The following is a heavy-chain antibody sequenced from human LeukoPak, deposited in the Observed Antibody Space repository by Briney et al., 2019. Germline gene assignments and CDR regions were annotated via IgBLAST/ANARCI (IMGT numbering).Heavy chain of an antibody. CDR2: IYYSGST. Sequence: PSETLSLTCTVSGGSISSSSYYWGWIRQPPGKGLEWIGSIYYSGSTYYNPSLKSRVTISVDTSKNQFSLKLSSVTAADTAVYYCASFGPRRYCSSTSCAPGGDSWGQGTLVTVSS. V-gene: IGHV4-39*01. CDR1: GGSISSSSYY. D-gene: IGHD2-2*01. CDR3: ASFGPRRYCSSTSCAPGGDS. J-gene: IGHJ5*02.